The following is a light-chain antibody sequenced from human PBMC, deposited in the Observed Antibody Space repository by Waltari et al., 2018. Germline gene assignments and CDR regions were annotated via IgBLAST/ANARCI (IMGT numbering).Light chain of an antibody. V-gene: IGKV3-20*01. CDR2: GAS. Sequence: EIVLTQSPGTLSLSPGERATLSGRASQSVSSSYLAWYQQKPGQAPRLLIYGASSRATGIPDRFSGSGSGTDFTLTISRLEPEDFAVYYCQQYGSSPPVYTFGQGTKLEIK. CDR3: QQYGSSPPVYT. J-gene: IGKJ2*01. CDR1: QSVSSSY.